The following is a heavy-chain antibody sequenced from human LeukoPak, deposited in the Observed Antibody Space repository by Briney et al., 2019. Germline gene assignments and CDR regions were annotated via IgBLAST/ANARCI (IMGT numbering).Heavy chain of an antibody. CDR1: GGTFSSYA. D-gene: IGHD3-3*01. CDR2: IIPIFGTA. CDR3: ARAIRGTFWSGYANYYFDY. J-gene: IGHJ4*02. V-gene: IGHV1-69*01. Sequence: GASVKVSCKASGGTFSSYAISWVRQAPGQGLEWMGGIIPIFGTANYAQKFQGRVTITADESTSTAYMELSSLRSEDTAVYYCARAIRGTFWSGYANYYFDYWGQGTLVTVSS.